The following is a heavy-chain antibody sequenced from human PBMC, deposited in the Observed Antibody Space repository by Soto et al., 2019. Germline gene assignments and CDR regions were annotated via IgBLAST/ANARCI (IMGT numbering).Heavy chain of an antibody. D-gene: IGHD2-15*01. V-gene: IGHV1-2*04. CDR1: GYTXTGYY. J-gene: IGHJ3*02. CDR3: ARSCSGGSCSNAFDI. CDR2: INPNSGGT. Sequence: ASXKVXCXASGYTXTGYYXHXXXXXPGQGLEWMGWINPNSGGTNYAQKFQGWVTMTRDTSISTAYMELSRLRSDDTAVYYCARSCSGGSCSNAFDIWGQGTMVTVSS.